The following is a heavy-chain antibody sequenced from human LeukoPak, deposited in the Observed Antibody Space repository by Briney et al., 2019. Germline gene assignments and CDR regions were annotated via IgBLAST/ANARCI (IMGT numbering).Heavy chain of an antibody. CDR1: GFTFSSYW. J-gene: IGHJ6*02. V-gene: IGHV3-7*01. CDR2: IKQDGSEK. Sequence: GGALRLSCAASGFTFSSYWMSWVRQAPGKGLEWVANIKQDGSEKYYVDSVKGRFTISRDNAKNSLYLQMNSLRAEDTAVYYCARGGRSSGLYYYYYYGMDVWGQGTTVTVSS. D-gene: IGHD6-19*01. CDR3: ARGGRSSGLYYYYYYGMDV.